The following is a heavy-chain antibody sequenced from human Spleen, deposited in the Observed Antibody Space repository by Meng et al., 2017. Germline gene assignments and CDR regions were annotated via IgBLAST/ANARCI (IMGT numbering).Heavy chain of an antibody. V-gene: IGHV4-34*01. CDR3: ARGPTTMAHDFDY. D-gene: IGHD4-11*01. J-gene: IGHJ4*02. CDR1: GGSFSGYY. CDR2: INHSGST. Sequence: SETLSLTCAVYGGSFSGYYWSWIRQPPGKGLEWIGEINHSGSTNYNPSLKSRVTISVDTSKNQFSLKLSSVTAADSAVYYCARGPTTMAHDFDYWGQGTRVTGSS.